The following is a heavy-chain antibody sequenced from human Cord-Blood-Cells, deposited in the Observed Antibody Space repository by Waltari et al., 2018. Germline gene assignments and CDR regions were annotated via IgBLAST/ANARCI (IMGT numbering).Heavy chain of an antibody. V-gene: IGHV1-8*03. D-gene: IGHD3-3*01. Sequence: QVQLVQSGAEVKKPGASVKVSCKASGYTFTSYDINWVRQATGQGFEWKGWMNTNRCNTGYAQKFQGRVTITRNTSISTAYMELSSLRSEDTAVYYCVGGRGYYRDAFDIWGQGTMVTVSS. CDR3: VGGRGYYRDAFDI. CDR2: MNTNRCNT. CDR1: GYTFTSYD. J-gene: IGHJ3*02.